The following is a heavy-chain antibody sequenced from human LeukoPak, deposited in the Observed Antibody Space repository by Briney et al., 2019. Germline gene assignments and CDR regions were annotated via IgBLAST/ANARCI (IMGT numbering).Heavy chain of an antibody. J-gene: IGHJ4*02. V-gene: IGHV4-4*07. CDR2: IYASGST. CDR3: ARTSARGAQFDY. D-gene: IGHD3-10*01. Sequence: SEALSLTCTVSGGSISNYYWSWIRQPAGMGLEWIGRIYASGSTNYNPSLKSRVTMSVDTSNNQFSLNLSSVTAADAAVYYCARTSARGAQFDYWGQGTLVTVSS. CDR1: GGSISNYY.